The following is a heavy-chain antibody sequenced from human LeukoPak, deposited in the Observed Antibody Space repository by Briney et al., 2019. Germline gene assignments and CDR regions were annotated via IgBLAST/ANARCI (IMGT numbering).Heavy chain of an antibody. CDR2: ISRSGGST. J-gene: IGHJ4*02. D-gene: IGHD6-13*01. CDR3: AKTGYSSSWCYFDY. CDR1: GFTFSSYA. Sequence: PGGSVRLSCAASGFTFSSYAMSWVRQAPGKGLEWVSAISRSGGSTYYADSVKGRFTISRDNSKNTLYLQMNSLRAEDTAVYYCAKTGYSSSWCYFDYWGQGTLVTVSS. V-gene: IGHV3-23*01.